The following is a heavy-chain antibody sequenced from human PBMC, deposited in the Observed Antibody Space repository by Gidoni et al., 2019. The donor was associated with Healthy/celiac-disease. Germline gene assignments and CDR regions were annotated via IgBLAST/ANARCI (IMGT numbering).Heavy chain of an antibody. CDR2: IIPILDIA. D-gene: IGHD2-2*01. CDR3: AVDQCRSTNYYYYYGMDV. CDR1: GVTISTQS. J-gene: IGHJ6*04. Sequence: QVRLVQHGAEVKKPGSSVTVSCTASGVTISTQSISWVRQAPGQWIEWMGRIIPILDIANDAQRLQGRVTITADKATSTAYMELSSLRSEDTAVYYCAVDQCRSTNYYYYYGMDVWGKGTTVTVSS. V-gene: IGHV1-69*02.